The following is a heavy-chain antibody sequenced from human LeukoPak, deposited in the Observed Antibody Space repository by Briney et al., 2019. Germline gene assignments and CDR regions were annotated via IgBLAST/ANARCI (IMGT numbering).Heavy chain of an antibody. CDR3: ARRGAVGGTVDY. V-gene: IGHV3-48*01. D-gene: IGHD6-19*01. CDR2: ISSSCSTI. J-gene: IGHJ4*02. Sequence: GGSLTLSCAASGFTFSSYHMNWGRHAPGKGREWVSYISSSCSTIYYADSVKGRFTISRDNAKNSMYLQMNSLRAEDTAVYYCARRGAVGGTVDYWGQGTLVTVSS. CDR1: GFTFSSYH.